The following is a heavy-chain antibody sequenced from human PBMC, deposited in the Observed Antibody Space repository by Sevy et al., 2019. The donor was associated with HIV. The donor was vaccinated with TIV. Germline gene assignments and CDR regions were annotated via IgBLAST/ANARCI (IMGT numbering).Heavy chain of an antibody. CDR2: ISSSGSTI. CDR1: GFTFSSYE. D-gene: IGHD2-8*01. Sequence: GGSLRLSCAASGFTFSSYEMNWVRQAPGKGLEWVSYISSSGSTIYYADSVKGRFTISRDNAKNPLYLQMNSLRAEDTAVYYCARGLCTNGVCYLWAHYDYYYGMDVWGQGTTVTVSS. J-gene: IGHJ6*02. V-gene: IGHV3-48*03. CDR3: ARGLCTNGVCYLWAHYDYYYGMDV.